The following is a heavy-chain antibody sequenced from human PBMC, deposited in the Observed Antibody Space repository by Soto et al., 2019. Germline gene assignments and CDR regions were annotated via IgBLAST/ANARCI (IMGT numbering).Heavy chain of an antibody. CDR2: ISAYNGNT. J-gene: IGHJ3*02. V-gene: IGHV1-18*01. CDR1: GYTFTSYG. D-gene: IGHD2-15*01. Sequence: ASVKVSCKASGYTFTSYGISWVRQAPGQGLEWMGWISAYNGNTNYAQKLQGRVTMTTDTSTSTAYMELRSLRSDDTAVYYCARDIVVGVDALSDTDAFDIWCQAKMVTVSS. CDR3: ARDIVVGVDALSDTDAFDI.